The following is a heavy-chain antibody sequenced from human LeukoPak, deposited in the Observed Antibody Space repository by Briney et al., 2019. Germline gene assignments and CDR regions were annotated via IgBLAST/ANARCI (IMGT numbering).Heavy chain of an antibody. CDR1: GYTFTSYY. CDR2: INPSGGST. Sequence: GASVKVSCKASGYTFTSYYMHWVRQAPGQGLEWMGIINPSGGSTSYAQKFQGRVTMTRDMSTSTVYMELSSLRAEDTAVYYCARVEGTDLFDYWGQGTLVTVSS. J-gene: IGHJ4*02. CDR3: ARVEGTDLFDY. V-gene: IGHV1-46*01. D-gene: IGHD1-7*01.